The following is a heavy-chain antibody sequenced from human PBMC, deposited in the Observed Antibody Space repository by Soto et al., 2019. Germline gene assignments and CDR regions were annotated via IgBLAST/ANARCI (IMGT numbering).Heavy chain of an antibody. CDR1: GGSISSGDYY. D-gene: IGHD2-2*01. J-gene: IGHJ3*02. V-gene: IGHV4-30-4*01. Sequence: SETLSLTCTVSGGSISSGDYYWGWIRQPPGKGLEWIGYIYYSGSTYYNPSLKSRVTISVDTSKNQFSLKLSSVTAADTAVYYCARDCSSTSCHEGHAFDIWGQGTMVTVSS. CDR2: IYYSGST. CDR3: ARDCSSTSCHEGHAFDI.